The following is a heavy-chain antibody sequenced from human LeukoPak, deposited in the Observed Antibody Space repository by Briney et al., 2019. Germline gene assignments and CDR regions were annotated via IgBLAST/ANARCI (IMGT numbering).Heavy chain of an antibody. Sequence: SETLSLTCAVYGGSFSGYYWSWIRQPPGKGLEWIGEINHSGSTNYNPSLKSRVTISVDTSKNQFSLKLSSVTAADTAVYYCARGPVGATLFDYWGQRTLVTVSS. D-gene: IGHD1-26*01. V-gene: IGHV4-34*01. CDR2: INHSGST. J-gene: IGHJ4*02. CDR3: ARGPVGATLFDY. CDR1: GGSFSGYY.